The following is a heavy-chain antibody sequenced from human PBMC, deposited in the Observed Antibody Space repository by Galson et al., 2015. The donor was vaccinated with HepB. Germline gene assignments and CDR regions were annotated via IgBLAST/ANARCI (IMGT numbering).Heavy chain of an antibody. Sequence: SLRLSCAASGFTFSSYCMNWVRQAPGKGLEWVATIKGNGNETYYADSVKGRFTISRDNSKNSLYLQMSSLRAEDTAVYYCAKDVGWKFSQFFDYWGQGALVTVSS. J-gene: IGHJ4*02. V-gene: IGHV3-7*03. CDR3: AKDVGWKFSQFFDY. CDR2: IKGNGNET. D-gene: IGHD5-24*01. CDR1: GFTFSSYC.